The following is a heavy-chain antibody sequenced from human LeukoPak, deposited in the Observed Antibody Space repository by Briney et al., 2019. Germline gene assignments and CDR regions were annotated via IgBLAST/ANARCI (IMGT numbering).Heavy chain of an antibody. CDR1: GFTFSSYE. J-gene: IGHJ4*02. CDR3: AKSGWDPWH. V-gene: IGHV3-48*03. D-gene: IGHD1-26*01. CDR2: ISSRGTTT. Sequence: PGGSLRLSCAASGFTFSSYEMNWVRQAPGKGLEWVSYISSRGTTTYYADSVKGRFTISRDDAKNSLYLHMNSLRAEDTAMYYCAKSGWDPWHWGQGNLVTVSS.